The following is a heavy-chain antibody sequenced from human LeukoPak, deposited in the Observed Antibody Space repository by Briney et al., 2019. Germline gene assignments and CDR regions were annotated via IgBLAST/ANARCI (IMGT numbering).Heavy chain of an antibody. CDR2: ITSRGSSI. Sequence: GGSLRLSCAASGFTFSDYYMTWIRQAPGKGLQWISYITSRGSSIYYADSVKGRFTISRDNAKNSLYLQMNSLGAEDTAVYYCARDGVGATRDYWGQGTLVTVSS. J-gene: IGHJ4*02. D-gene: IGHD1-26*01. CDR3: ARDGVGATRDY. V-gene: IGHV3-11*04. CDR1: GFTFSDYY.